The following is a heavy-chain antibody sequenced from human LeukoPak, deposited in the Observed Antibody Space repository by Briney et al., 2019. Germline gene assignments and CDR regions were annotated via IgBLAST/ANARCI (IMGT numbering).Heavy chain of an antibody. Sequence: GGSLRLSCAASGFSFRSYGMSWVRQAPGKGLEWVSAISGSGESTYYADSVKGRFTISRDNPKNTLYLQMNSLRAEDTAVYYCAKVVVVVAATPYYFDYWGQGTLVTVSS. CDR3: AKVVVVVAATPYYFDY. CDR1: GFSFRSYG. J-gene: IGHJ4*02. CDR2: ISGSGEST. V-gene: IGHV3-23*01. D-gene: IGHD2-15*01.